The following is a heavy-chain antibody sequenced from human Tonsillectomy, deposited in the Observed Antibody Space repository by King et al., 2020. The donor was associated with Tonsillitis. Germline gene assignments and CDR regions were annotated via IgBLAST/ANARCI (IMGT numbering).Heavy chain of an antibody. J-gene: IGHJ6*02. CDR1: GFTFSSYG. V-gene: IGHV3-33*01. CDR3: ARDTVNYYAMDV. D-gene: IGHD4-11*01. Sequence: VQLVESGGGVVQPGRSLRLSCAASGFTFSSYGMHWVRQAPGKGLEWVAFIWYDGNNKYYADSVKGRFIISRDNSKNTLYVQMNSLRAEDTALYYCARDTVNYYAMDVWGQGTTVTVSS. CDR2: IWYDGNNK.